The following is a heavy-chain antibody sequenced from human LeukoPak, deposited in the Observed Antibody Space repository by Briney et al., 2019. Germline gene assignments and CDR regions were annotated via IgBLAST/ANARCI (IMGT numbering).Heavy chain of an antibody. D-gene: IGHD1-26*01. CDR3: ARERGATEGNYYYMDV. Sequence: SVKVSCKASGGTFSSYAISWVRQAPGQGLEWMGGIIPIFGTANYAQKFQGRVTITTDESTSRAYMELSSLRSEDTAVYYCARERGATEGNYYYMDVWGKGTTVTVSS. CDR1: GGTFSSYA. CDR2: IIPIFGTA. J-gene: IGHJ6*03. V-gene: IGHV1-69*05.